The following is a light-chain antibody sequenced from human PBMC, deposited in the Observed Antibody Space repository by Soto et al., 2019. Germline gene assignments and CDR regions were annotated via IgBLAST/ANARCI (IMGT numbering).Light chain of an antibody. J-gene: IGKJ1*01. Sequence: EIVLTHSPGTLSLSPGEIATLSCRAIQSATSRYLAWYQQKPGQAPRLLIYGASSRATGIPDRFSGSGSETDFTLTISRLEPEDFAVYYCQQYGSSPRTFGQGTKVDI. CDR1: QSATSRY. CDR3: QQYGSSPRT. CDR2: GAS. V-gene: IGKV3-20*01.